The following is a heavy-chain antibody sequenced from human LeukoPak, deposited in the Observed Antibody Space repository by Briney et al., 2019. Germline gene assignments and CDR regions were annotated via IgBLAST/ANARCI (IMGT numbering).Heavy chain of an antibody. V-gene: IGHV1-69*01. CDR1: GGTFSSYA. CDR3: ARLDTAMALGD. J-gene: IGHJ4*02. Sequence: ASVKVSCTASGGTFSSYAISWVRQAPGQGLEWMGGIIPIFGTANYAQKFQGRVTITADESTSTAYMELSSLRSEDTAVYYCARLDTAMALGDWGQGTLVTVSS. D-gene: IGHD5-18*01. CDR2: IIPIFGTA.